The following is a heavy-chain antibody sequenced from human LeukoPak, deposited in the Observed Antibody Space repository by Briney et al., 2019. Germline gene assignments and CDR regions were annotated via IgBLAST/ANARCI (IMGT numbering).Heavy chain of an antibody. CDR2: IYSDNT. D-gene: IGHD4/OR15-4a*01. CDR3: ARRAGAYSQPYDY. V-gene: IGHV3-53*01. CDR1: GLTVSSNS. Sequence: PGGPLRLSCTGSGLTVSSNSMSWVRQAPGKGLEWVSFIYSDNTHYSDSVKGRFTISIDNPKNTLYLQMNSLRADDTAVYYCARRAGAYSQPYDYWGQGTLVTVSS. J-gene: IGHJ4*02.